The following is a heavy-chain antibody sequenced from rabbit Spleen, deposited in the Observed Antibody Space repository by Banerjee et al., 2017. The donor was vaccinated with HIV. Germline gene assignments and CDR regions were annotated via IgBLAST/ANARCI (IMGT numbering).Heavy chain of an antibody. CDR1: GFDFSRTG. D-gene: IGHD4-1*01. CDR3: ARAIVPWLGLTRLDL. CDR2: IYAAKGST. V-gene: IGHV1S47*01. J-gene: IGHJ3*01. Sequence: QEQLMESGGGLVQPGGSLKLSCKASGFDFSRTGVSWVRQAPGKGLEWIGIIYAAKGSTDYASWVNGRFTISSDNAQSTVDLKMTSLTAADTATYFCARAIVPWLGLTRLDLWGPGTLVTVS.